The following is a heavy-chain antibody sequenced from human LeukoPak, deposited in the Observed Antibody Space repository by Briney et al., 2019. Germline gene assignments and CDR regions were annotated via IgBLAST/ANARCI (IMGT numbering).Heavy chain of an antibody. J-gene: IGHJ4*02. Sequence: GGSLRLSCAASGFTFSSYTMTWVRQAPGKGLEWVSGIIVSGTTYYADSVKGRFTISRDNSKDTVYLQMDSLRAEDTAVYYCAKGSVGNADFASWGQGTLVTVSS. V-gene: IGHV3-23*01. CDR3: AKGSVGNADFAS. CDR1: GFTFSSYT. D-gene: IGHD6-25*01. CDR2: IIVSGTT.